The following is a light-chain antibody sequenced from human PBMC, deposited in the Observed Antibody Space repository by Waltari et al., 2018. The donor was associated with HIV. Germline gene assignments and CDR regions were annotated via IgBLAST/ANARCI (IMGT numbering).Light chain of an antibody. CDR2: VGS. CDR1: HSLLNSNGFNY. J-gene: IGKJ5*01. CDR3: MQALQTPLIT. V-gene: IGKV2-28*01. Sequence: DLVMTQSPLSLPVTPGEPASIPCRSRHSLLNSNGFNYLDWSLQKPGQSPQLLIYVGSNRASGVPDRFSGSGSGTDFTLKISRVEAEDVGVYYCMQALQTPLITFGQGTRLEIK.